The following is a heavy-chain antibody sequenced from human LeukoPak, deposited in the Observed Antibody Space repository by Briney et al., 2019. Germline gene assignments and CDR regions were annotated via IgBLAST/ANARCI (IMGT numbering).Heavy chain of an antibody. Sequence: RAALVKVSCKASGYTFTGYYMHWVRQAPGQGLEWMGGIIPIFGTANYAQKFQGRVTITTDESTSTAYMELSSLRSEDTAVYYCARMYCDFWSGNTMNWFDPWGQGTLVTVSS. V-gene: IGHV1-69*05. CDR1: GYTFTGYY. D-gene: IGHD3-3*01. CDR3: ARMYCDFWSGNTMNWFDP. CDR2: IIPIFGTA. J-gene: IGHJ5*02.